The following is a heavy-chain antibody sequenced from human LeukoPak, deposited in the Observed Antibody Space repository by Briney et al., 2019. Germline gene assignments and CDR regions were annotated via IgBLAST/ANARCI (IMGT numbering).Heavy chain of an antibody. CDR3: AREGRGRYCSSTRCSPYNWFDP. CDR2: IISSGSTI. J-gene: IGHJ5*02. Sequence: PGGSLRLSCAASGFTFSSYEMNWVRQAPGKGLEWVSYIISSGSTIYYADSVRGRFTIPRDKDKNSLYLQMNSLRAEDTAVYYCAREGRGRYCSSTRCSPYNWFDPWGQGTLVTVSS. CDR1: GFTFSSYE. D-gene: IGHD2-2*01. V-gene: IGHV3-48*03.